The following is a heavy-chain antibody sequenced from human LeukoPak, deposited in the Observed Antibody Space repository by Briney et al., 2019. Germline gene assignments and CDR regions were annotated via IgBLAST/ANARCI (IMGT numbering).Heavy chain of an antibody. J-gene: IGHJ5*02. CDR1: GGSISSGGYY. Sequence: SETPSLTCTVSGGSISSGGYYWSWIRQHPGKGLEWIGYIYYSGSTYYNPSLKSRVTISVDTSKNQFSLKLSSVTAADTAVYYCARGGSYYDSTWFDPWGQGTLVTVSS. D-gene: IGHD3-22*01. V-gene: IGHV4-31*03. CDR2: IYYSGST. CDR3: ARGGSYYDSTWFDP.